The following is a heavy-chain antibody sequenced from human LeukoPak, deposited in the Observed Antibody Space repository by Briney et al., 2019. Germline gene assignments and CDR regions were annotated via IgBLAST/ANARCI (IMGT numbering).Heavy chain of an antibody. J-gene: IGHJ5*02. V-gene: IGHV3-7*03. Sequence: GGSLRLSCGASGFTFSNYWMSWVRQAPGKGLEWVANIKQDGSEEYYVDSVKGRFTISRDNAQKSLYLQMNSLRAEDTAVYYCVRGFNRGFDPWGPGTLVTVSS. D-gene: IGHD1-14*01. CDR2: IKQDGSEE. CDR1: GFTFSNYW. CDR3: VRGFNRGFDP.